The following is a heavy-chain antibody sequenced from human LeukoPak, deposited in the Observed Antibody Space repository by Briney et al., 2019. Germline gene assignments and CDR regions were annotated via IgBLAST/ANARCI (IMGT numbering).Heavy chain of an antibody. D-gene: IGHD6-19*01. J-gene: IGHJ4*02. CDR1: GFTVSSYY. CDR3: AGAGSETQWRAFDF. CDR2: IGTAGDT. Sequence: GGSLRLSCAASGFTVSSYYMSWVRQAPGKGLEWVSGIGTAGDTYYAGSVKGRFTISRENAKNSLYLQMNSLTAGDTAVYYCAGAGSETQWRAFDFWGQGALVTVFS. V-gene: IGHV3-13*01.